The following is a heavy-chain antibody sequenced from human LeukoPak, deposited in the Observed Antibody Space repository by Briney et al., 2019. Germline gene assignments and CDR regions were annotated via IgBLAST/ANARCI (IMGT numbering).Heavy chain of an antibody. CDR2: ISGSGSTI. D-gene: IGHD4-17*01. V-gene: IGHV3-48*04. CDR1: GFTFSSYS. CDR3: ARDNRGLYGDYGNWFDP. Sequence: PGGSLRLSCAASGFTFSSYSMNWVRQAPGKGLEWVSYISGSGSTIYYADSVKGRFTISRDNAKNSLYLQMNSLRAKDTAVYYCARDNRGLYGDYGNWFDPWGQGTLVTVSS. J-gene: IGHJ5*02.